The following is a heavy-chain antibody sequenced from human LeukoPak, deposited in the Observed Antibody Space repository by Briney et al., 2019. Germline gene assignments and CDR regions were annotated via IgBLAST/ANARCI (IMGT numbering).Heavy chain of an antibody. J-gene: IGHJ4*02. CDR1: GFTFDDYG. CDR2: VDWKGRNT. Sequence: RSGGSLRLSCAASGFTFDDYGMSWVRQAPGKGLEWVAGVDWKGRNTAYADSVKGRFTISRDNAENSLSLQMNNLGAEDTAFYYCARGQHSAFASWGQGTLVTVSS. CDR3: ARGQHSAFAS. V-gene: IGHV3-20*04. D-gene: IGHD5-18*01.